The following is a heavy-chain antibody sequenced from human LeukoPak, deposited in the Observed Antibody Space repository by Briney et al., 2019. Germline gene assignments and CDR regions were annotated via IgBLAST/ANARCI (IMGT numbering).Heavy chain of an antibody. CDR2: ISSSGSTI. J-gene: IGHJ1*01. CDR3: ASGGLRYFDWLMGYFQH. V-gene: IGHV3-48*03. CDR1: GFTFSSYE. D-gene: IGHD3-9*01. Sequence: PGGSLRLSCAASGFTFSSYEMNWVRQAPGKGLEWVSYISSSGSTIYYADSVKGRFTVFRDNAKNSLYLQMNSLRAEDTAVYYCASGGLRYFDWLMGYFQHWGQGTLVTVSS.